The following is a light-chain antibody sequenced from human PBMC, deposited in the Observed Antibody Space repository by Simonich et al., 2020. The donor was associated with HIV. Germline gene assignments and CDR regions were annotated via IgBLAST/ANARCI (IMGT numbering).Light chain of an antibody. J-gene: IGKJ1*01. CDR1: QSVSSSY. V-gene: IGKV3D-20*01. CDR3: QQYGSSPTWT. Sequence: EIVLTQSPGTLSLSPGERATLSCRASQSVSSSYLAWYQQKPCLAPRLLIYDASTRATGIPARFSGSESGTDFTLTISRLEPEDFAVYYCQQYGSSPTWTFGQGTKVEIK. CDR2: DAS.